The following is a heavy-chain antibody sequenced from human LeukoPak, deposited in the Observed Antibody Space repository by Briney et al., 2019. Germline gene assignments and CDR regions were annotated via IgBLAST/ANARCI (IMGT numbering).Heavy chain of an antibody. D-gene: IGHD2-2*01. V-gene: IGHV5-51*01. Sequence: GESLKISCKGSGYSFTSYWIGWVRQMPGKGLEWMGIIYPGDSDTRYSPSFQGQVTISADKSISTAHLQWSSLKASDTAMYYCARQRCSSTSCYFDAFDIWGQGTMVTVSS. CDR2: IYPGDSDT. CDR1: GYSFTSYW. CDR3: ARQRCSSTSCYFDAFDI. J-gene: IGHJ3*02.